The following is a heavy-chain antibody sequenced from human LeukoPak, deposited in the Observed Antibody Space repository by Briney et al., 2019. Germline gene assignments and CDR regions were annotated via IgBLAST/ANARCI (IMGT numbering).Heavy chain of an antibody. CDR2: INPNSGGT. V-gene: IGHV1-2*06. Sequence: ASVKVSCKASGYTFTSYDINWVRQATGQGLEWMGRINPNSGGTNYAQKFQGRVTMTRDTSISTAYMELSRLRSDDTAVYYCARDRSSSIAANWGQGTLVTVSS. J-gene: IGHJ4*02. CDR1: GYTFTSYD. CDR3: ARDRSSSIAAN. D-gene: IGHD6-6*01.